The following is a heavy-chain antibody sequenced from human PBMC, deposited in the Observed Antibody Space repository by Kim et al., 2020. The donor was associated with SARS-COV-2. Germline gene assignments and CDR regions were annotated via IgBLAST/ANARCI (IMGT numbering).Heavy chain of an antibody. J-gene: IGHJ3*02. CDR2: ISGSGGST. Sequence: GGSLRLSCAASGFTFSSYAMSWVRQAPGKGLEWVSAISGSGGSTYYADSVKGRFTISRDNSKNTLYLQMNSLRAEDTAVYYCAKVSSRGVQGVGGAFDIWGQGTMVTVSS. D-gene: IGHD3-10*01. CDR1: GFTFSSYA. CDR3: AKVSSRGVQGVGGAFDI. V-gene: IGHV3-23*01.